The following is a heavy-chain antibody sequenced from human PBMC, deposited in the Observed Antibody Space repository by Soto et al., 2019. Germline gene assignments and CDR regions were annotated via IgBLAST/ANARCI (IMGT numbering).Heavy chain of an antibody. CDR2: INPDNGNT. CDR1: GFTFGDNL. J-gene: IGHJ3*01. V-gene: IGHV1-3*01. CDR3: ARDTLSVGPRANDAFDD. Sequence: QVQLVQSGAEVRKPGASVNISCWASGFTFGDNLINWVRQVPGQSLEWMGWINPDNGNTKDSQTFQGRVTISRHSSASIAYVEAPDLTSADTAVYYCARDTLSVGPRANDAFDDWGQGTMFTVSS.